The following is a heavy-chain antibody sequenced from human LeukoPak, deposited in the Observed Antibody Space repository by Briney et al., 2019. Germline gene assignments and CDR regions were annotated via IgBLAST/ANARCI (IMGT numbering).Heavy chain of an antibody. J-gene: IGHJ4*02. V-gene: IGHV4-30-2*01. CDR3: ARDPMVLASPIDY. CDR2: IYHSGST. CDR1: GGSISSGGYY. D-gene: IGHD3-10*01. Sequence: PSQTLSLTCTVSGGSISSGGYYWSWIRQPPGKGLEWIGYIYHSGSTYYNPSLKSRVTISVDRSKNQFSLKLSSVTAADTAVYYCARDPMVLASPIDYWGQGTLVTVSS.